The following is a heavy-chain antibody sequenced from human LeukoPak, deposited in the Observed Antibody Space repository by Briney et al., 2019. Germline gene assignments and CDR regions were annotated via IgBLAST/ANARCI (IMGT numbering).Heavy chain of an antibody. J-gene: IGHJ3*02. CDR2: INPSGGST. Sequence: ASVKVSCKASGYTFTSYYMHWVRQAPGQGLEWMGIINPSGGSTSYAQKFQGRVTMTRDTSTSTVYMELSSLRSEDTAVYYCARGDIVVVPAILGDAFDIWGQGTMVTVSS. D-gene: IGHD2-2*01. CDR3: ARGDIVVVPAILGDAFDI. V-gene: IGHV1-46*01. CDR1: GYTFTSYY.